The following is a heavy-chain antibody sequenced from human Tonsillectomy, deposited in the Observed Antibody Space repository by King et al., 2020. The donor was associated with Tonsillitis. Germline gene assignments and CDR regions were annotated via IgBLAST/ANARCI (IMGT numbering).Heavy chain of an antibody. D-gene: IGHD2-2*01. Sequence: QLVQSGGGVVKPGGSLRLSCAASGFIISDFYMSWIRQAPGKGLEWVSYISTRGITIYYADSVKGRFTISRDNAKNSLYLQMNSLRAEDTAVYYCAREKPAAINWFDPWGQGTLVTVSS. V-gene: IGHV3-11*01. J-gene: IGHJ5*02. CDR3: AREKPAAINWFDP. CDR2: ISTRGITI. CDR1: GFIISDFY.